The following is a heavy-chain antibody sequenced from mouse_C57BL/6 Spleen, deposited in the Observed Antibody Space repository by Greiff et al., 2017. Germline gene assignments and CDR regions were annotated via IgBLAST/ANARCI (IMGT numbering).Heavy chain of an antibody. Sequence: VQLQQPGAELVKPGASVKLSCKASGYTFTSYWMQWVKQRPGQGLEWIGEIDPSDSYTNYNQKFKGKATLTVDTSSSTAYMQLSSLTSEDSAVYYCARGGDSSGLYFDYWGQGTTLTVSS. J-gene: IGHJ2*01. V-gene: IGHV1-50*01. CDR1: GYTFTSYW. CDR3: ARGGDSSGLYFDY. CDR2: IDPSDSYT. D-gene: IGHD3-2*02.